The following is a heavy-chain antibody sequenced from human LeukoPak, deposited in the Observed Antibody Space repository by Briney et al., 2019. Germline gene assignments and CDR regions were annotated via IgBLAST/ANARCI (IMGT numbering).Heavy chain of an antibody. V-gene: IGHV6-1*01. Sequence: SQTLSLTCAISGDSVSTNSAAWSWIRQSPSRGLEWLGRTYYRSKWYNDYAVSVKGRVTIKPDTSKNQFSLQLNSVTPEDTAVYYCARHQGLRRAFDIWGQGTMVTVSS. J-gene: IGHJ3*02. D-gene: IGHD5-12*01. CDR1: GDSVSTNSAA. CDR2: TYYRSKWYN. CDR3: ARHQGLRRAFDI.